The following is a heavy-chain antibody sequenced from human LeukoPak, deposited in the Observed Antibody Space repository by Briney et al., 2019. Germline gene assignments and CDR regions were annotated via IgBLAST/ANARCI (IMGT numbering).Heavy chain of an antibody. Sequence: PGESLKISCKGSGYTFTNYWIGWVRQMPGKGLEWVGIIYPGDSDTRYSPSFQGQVTISADKSISTAYLQWGSLKASDTAMYYCTRRDCSGGSCYDGYWGQGTLLTVSS. V-gene: IGHV5-51*03. J-gene: IGHJ4*02. CDR3: TRRDCSGGSCYDGY. D-gene: IGHD2-15*01. CDR1: GYTFTNYW. CDR2: IYPGDSDT.